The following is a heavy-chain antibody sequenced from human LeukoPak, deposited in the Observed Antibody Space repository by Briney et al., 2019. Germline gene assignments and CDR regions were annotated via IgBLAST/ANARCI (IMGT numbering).Heavy chain of an antibody. V-gene: IGHV3-33*01. Sequence: GGSLILSCSASGFTFSSDGRHWVRQAPGRGLGWVAVLWCDGSNKYYADYVKGRFTISRDNSKNSLYLQMNSLRAEDTAVYYCARGSRNSGSYAYYFDYWGQGTMVTVSS. J-gene: IGHJ4*02. CDR2: LWCDGSNK. D-gene: IGHD1-26*01. CDR3: ARGSRNSGSYAYYFDY. CDR1: GFTFSSDG.